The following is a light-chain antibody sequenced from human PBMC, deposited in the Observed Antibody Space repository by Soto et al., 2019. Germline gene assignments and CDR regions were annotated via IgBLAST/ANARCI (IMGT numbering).Light chain of an antibody. CDR3: QQYKDWPHT. J-gene: IGKJ1*01. CDR2: GAS. Sequence: ETLLTQSPATMSVSPGERAALSCRASQSVSDYLAWYQPRPGQDPRLRSVGASPRATCFPARFSGIGSGTEFTLTISSLESEEFAVYYCQQYKDWPHTFGQGTKVDIK. V-gene: IGKV3-15*01. CDR1: QSVSDY.